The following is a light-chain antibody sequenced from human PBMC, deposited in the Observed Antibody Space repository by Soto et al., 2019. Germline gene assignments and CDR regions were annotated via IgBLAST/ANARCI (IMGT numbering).Light chain of an antibody. CDR1: ESVSTN. J-gene: IGKJ1*01. Sequence: ELETTQSPATPSLAPAARVTLSYRSSESVSTNLAWYQQKAGQAPRLLIFGASTRATGIPARFSGSGSGTEFTLTIRSLQSEDLAVYYCQQYSNWPPWTVGNGSKV. V-gene: IGKV3-15*01. CDR3: QQYSNWPPWT. CDR2: GAS.